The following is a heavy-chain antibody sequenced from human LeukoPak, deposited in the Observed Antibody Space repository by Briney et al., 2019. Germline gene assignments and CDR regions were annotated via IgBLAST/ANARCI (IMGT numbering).Heavy chain of an antibody. CDR1: GGSISSYY. CDR2: IYSSGST. D-gene: IGHD3-22*01. J-gene: IGHJ4*02. CDR3: AREYYGSSGYYNDY. Sequence: PSETLSLTCTVSGGSISSYYWSWIRQPPGKGLEWIGYIYSSGSTNYNPSLKSRVTISVDRSKNQFSLNLSSVTAADTAVYYCAREYYGSSGYYNDYWGQGALVTVSS. V-gene: IGHV4-59*01.